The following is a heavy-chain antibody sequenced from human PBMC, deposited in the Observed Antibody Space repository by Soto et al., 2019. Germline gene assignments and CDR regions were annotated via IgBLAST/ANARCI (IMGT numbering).Heavy chain of an antibody. CDR1: GFSLNTRAVG. J-gene: IGHJ4*02. Sequence: QITLKESGPPLVKPTQTLTLTCSLSGFSLNTRAVGVGWIRQPPGKALEWLALISWDDNKRYRPSLESRLSIAKDPSANQVVLTMTTVDPLDTATYYCAHRALSGSRYYFDFWGLGTLVTVSS. D-gene: IGHD1-26*01. V-gene: IGHV2-5*02. CDR3: AHRALSGSRYYFDF. CDR2: ISWDDNK.